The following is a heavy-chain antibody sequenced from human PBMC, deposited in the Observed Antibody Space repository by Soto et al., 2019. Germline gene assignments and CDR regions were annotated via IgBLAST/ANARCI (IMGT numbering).Heavy chain of an antibody. CDR1: GYTFTSYA. CDR2: INGGNGDT. Sequence: ASVKVSCKASGYTFTSYAMHWVRQAPGQRLEWMGWINGGNGDTRYSQKFQGRVTFTRDTSASTAYMELGSLTSEDTAIYYCARGDDFWSGPDYFDCWGQGTLVTVSS. D-gene: IGHD3-3*01. J-gene: IGHJ4*02. CDR3: ARGDDFWSGPDYFDC. V-gene: IGHV1-3*01.